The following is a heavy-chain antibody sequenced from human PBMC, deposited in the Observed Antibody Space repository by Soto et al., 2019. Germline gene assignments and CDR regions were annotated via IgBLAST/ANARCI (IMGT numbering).Heavy chain of an antibody. CDR1: GFTFSSYA. CDR3: AKVAVKGSSNSPPEYFDS. CDR2: ISGSGGST. D-gene: IGHD2-2*01. V-gene: IGHV3-23*01. J-gene: IGHJ4*02. Sequence: EVQLLESGGGLVQPGGSLRLSCAASGFTFSSYAMSWVRQAPGKGLEWVSAISGSGGSTYYADAVKGRFTISRDNSKNTLYLQMNSLRAEDTAVYYCAKVAVKGSSNSPPEYFDSWGQGTLVTVSS.